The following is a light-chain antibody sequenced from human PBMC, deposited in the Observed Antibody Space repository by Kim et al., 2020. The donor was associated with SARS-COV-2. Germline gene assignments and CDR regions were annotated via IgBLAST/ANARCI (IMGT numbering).Light chain of an antibody. V-gene: IGKV6-21*02. CDR3: HQSASLPWT. Sequence: VTPKENITITCRASQDIGSDLHWYQHQPDQSPKLLIRFASQSISGVSSRFSGSGSGPGFTLTINGLEAEDAATYYCHQSASLPWTFGQGTKVDIK. J-gene: IGKJ1*01. CDR1: QDIGSD. CDR2: FAS.